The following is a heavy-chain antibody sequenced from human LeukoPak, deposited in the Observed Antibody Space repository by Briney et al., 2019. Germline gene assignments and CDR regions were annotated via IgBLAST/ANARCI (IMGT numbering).Heavy chain of an antibody. V-gene: IGHV1-2*02. Sequence: GASVKVSCKASGYTFTDYLMHWVRQAPGQGLEWMGWINPNSGGTNSAQKFQGRVTMTRDTSISTAYMELTSLISDDTAVYYCAKGHRDSVGWYHVDFWGQGTLVTVSS. CDR2: INPNSGGT. D-gene: IGHD6-19*01. CDR3: AKGHRDSVGWYHVDF. J-gene: IGHJ4*02. CDR1: GYTFTDYL.